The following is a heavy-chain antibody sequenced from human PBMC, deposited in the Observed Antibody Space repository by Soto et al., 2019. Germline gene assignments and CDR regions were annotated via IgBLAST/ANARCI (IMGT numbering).Heavy chain of an antibody. J-gene: IGHJ6*03. V-gene: IGHV6-1*01. CDR3: AGTTSHYWYYMDV. CDR1: GDSVSSNSAA. Sequence: PLQTLSRTCAICGDSVSSNSAAWNWIRQSPSRGLEWLGRTYYRSRWYNDYAVSVKSRITVNPDTSKNQFSLQLTSVTPEDTAVYYCAGTTSHYWYYMDVWGKGTTVTVSS. D-gene: IGHD1-7*01. CDR2: TYYRSRWYN.